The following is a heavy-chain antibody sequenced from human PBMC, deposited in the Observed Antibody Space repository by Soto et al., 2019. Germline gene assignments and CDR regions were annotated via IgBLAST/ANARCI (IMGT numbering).Heavy chain of an antibody. Sequence: GASVKVSCKASGYTFTSYDINWVRQATGQGLEWMGWMNPNSGNTGYAQKFQGRVTTTRNTSISTAYMELSSLRSEDTAVYYCARGRAAAGPSHYYYGMDVWGQGTTVTVSS. CDR1: GYTFTSYD. CDR2: MNPNSGNT. V-gene: IGHV1-8*01. J-gene: IGHJ6*02. D-gene: IGHD6-13*01. CDR3: ARGRAAAGPSHYYYGMDV.